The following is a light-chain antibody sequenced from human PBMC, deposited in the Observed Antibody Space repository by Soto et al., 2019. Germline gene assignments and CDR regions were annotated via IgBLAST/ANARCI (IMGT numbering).Light chain of an antibody. CDR1: QSISSY. CDR2: AAS. CDR3: QQSYSTSVYT. V-gene: IGKV1-39*01. J-gene: IGKJ2*01. Sequence: DIQMTQSPSSLSASVGDRVTITCRASQSISSYLNWYQQKPGKAPKLLIYAASSLQSGVPSRFXGSGSRTDFTLTISSLQPEDFATYYCQQSYSTSVYTFGQGTKLEIK.